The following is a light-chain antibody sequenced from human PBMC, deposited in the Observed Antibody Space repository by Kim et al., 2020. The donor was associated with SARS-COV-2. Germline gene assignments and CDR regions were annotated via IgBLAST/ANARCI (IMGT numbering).Light chain of an antibody. CDR1: NIGTKN. CDR3: QVWDSSSDHPV. CDR2: YDS. Sequence: PGKTARSTCGGNNIGTKNVHWYRQSPGQAPVLVIYYDSARPSGIPERFSGSNSGNTATLTISRVEAGDEADYYCQVWDSSSDHPVFGGGTQLTVL. V-gene: IGLV3-21*04. J-gene: IGLJ2*01.